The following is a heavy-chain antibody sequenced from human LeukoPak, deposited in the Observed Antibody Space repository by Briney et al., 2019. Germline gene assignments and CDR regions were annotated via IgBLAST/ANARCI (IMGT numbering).Heavy chain of an antibody. D-gene: IGHD3-10*01. CDR2: IIPIFGTA. CDR3: ARGPCITMVRGVINPLYYYYYYMDV. V-gene: IGHV1-69*13. J-gene: IGHJ6*03. Sequence: SVKVSCKASGGTFSSYAISWVRQAPGQGLEWMGGIIPIFGTANYAQKFQGRVTITADESTSTAYMELSSLRSEDTAVYYCARGPCITMVRGVINPLYYYYYYMDVWGKGTTVTISS. CDR1: GGTFSSYA.